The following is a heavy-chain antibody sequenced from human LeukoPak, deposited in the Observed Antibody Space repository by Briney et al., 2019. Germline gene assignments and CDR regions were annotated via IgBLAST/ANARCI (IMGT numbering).Heavy chain of an antibody. CDR1: GGSIRSTTYY. CDR2: INHSGST. D-gene: IGHD3-9*01. CDR3: ARHGILTGYYPDYYYYYMDV. Sequence: SETLSLTCSVSGGSIRSTTYYWSWIRQPPGKGLEWIGEINHSGSTNYNPSLKSRVTISVDTSKNQFSLKLRSVTAADTAVYYCARHGILTGYYPDYYYYYMDVWGKGTTVTISS. J-gene: IGHJ6*03. V-gene: IGHV4-39*01.